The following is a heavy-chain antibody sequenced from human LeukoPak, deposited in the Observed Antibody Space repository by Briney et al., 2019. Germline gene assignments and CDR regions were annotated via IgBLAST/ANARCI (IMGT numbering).Heavy chain of an antibody. D-gene: IGHD2-2*01. CDR2: IYPGDSDT. V-gene: IGHV5-51*01. CDR1: GYSFTSYW. Sequence: GESLKISCKGSGYSFTSYWIGWVRQMPGKGLEWMGIIYPGDSDTRYSPSFQGQVTISADKSISTAYLQWSSLKASDTAMYYCARHNSCSSTSCYYYYGMDVWGQGTTVTVSS. CDR3: ARHNSCSSTSCYYYYGMDV. J-gene: IGHJ6*02.